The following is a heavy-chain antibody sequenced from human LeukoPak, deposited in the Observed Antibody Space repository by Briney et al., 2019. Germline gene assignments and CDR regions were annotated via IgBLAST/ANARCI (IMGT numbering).Heavy chain of an antibody. J-gene: IGHJ4*02. V-gene: IGHV3-30*02. Sequence: GGSLRVSCAASGFTFSSYGMHWVRQAPGKGLEWVAFIRYDGSNKYYADSVKGRFTISRDNSKNTLYLQMNSLRAEDTAVYYCAKLLEGYSGYELGYWGQGTLVTVSS. D-gene: IGHD5-12*01. CDR2: IRYDGSNK. CDR1: GFTFSSYG. CDR3: AKLLEGYSGYELGY.